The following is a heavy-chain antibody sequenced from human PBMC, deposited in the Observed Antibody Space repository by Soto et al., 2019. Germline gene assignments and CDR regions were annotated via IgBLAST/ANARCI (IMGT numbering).Heavy chain of an antibody. CDR2: ISSSSSYI. CDR3: ATGSLRYFDWLLFLGAFDI. CDR1: GFTFSSYS. Sequence: EVQLVESGGGLVKPGGSLRLSCAASGFTFSSYSMNWVRQAPGKGLEWVSSISSSSSYIYYADSVKGRFTISRDNAKNSLYLQMNSLGAEDTAVYYCATGSLRYFDWLLFLGAFDIWGQGTMVTVSS. V-gene: IGHV3-21*01. D-gene: IGHD3-9*01. J-gene: IGHJ3*02.